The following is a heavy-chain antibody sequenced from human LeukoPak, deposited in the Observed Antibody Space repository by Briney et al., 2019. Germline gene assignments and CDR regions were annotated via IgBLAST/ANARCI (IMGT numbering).Heavy chain of an antibody. CDR2: IFHSGRT. CDR1: GFSISSGYF. J-gene: IGHJ3*01. CDR3: ARETEKQWQY. V-gene: IGHV4-38-2*02. D-gene: IGHD6-19*01. Sequence: SETLSLTWPVSGFSISSGYFWCWIRQPPGKGLEWIASIFHSGRTYYNPSLKSRVTISVDTSKNQFYLTLSSVTAADTAVYYCARETEKQWQYWGQGTLVTVSS.